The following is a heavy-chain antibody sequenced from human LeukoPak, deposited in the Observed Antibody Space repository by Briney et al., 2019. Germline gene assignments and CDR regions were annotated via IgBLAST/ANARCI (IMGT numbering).Heavy chain of an antibody. CDR1: GGSISSSHW. CDR2: IYHSGST. CDR3: ARGGYYDYVWGSYRKYYMDV. Sequence: SGTLSLTCAVSGGSISSSHWWSWVRQPPGKGLEWIGEIYHSGSTNYNPSLKSRVTISVDTSKNQFSLKLSSVTAADTAVYYCARGGYYDYVWGSYRKYYMDVWGKGTTVTVSS. J-gene: IGHJ6*03. D-gene: IGHD3-16*02. V-gene: IGHV4-4*02.